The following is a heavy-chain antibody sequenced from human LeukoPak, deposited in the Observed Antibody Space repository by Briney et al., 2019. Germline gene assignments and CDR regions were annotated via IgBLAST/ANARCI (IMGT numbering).Heavy chain of an antibody. D-gene: IGHD6-6*01. V-gene: IGHV3-30*01. CDR2: ISYDGSNK. CDR3: ARVNRYSSSSSFDFYYYMDV. Sequence: PGGSLRLSCTASGFTFSSYAMHWVRQAPGKGLEWVAVISYDGSNKYYADSVKGRFTISRDNSKNTLYLQMNSLRAEDTAVYYCARVNRYSSSSSFDFYYYMDVWGKGTTVTVSS. CDR1: GFTFSSYA. J-gene: IGHJ6*03.